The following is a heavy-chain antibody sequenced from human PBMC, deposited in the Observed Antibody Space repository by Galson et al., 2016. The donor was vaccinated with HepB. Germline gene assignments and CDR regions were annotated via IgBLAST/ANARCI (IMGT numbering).Heavy chain of an antibody. V-gene: IGHV1-18*01. Sequence: SVKVSCKASGYTFTDNFISWVRQAPGGGLEWMGLISAYNGHTDYAQKFQGRITLTTEASTATAFLEMKSLTSDDTAVYYCARVMAGGNVFEFWGQGTLVIVS. CDR2: ISAYNGHT. D-gene: IGHD4-23*01. CDR3: ARVMAGGNVFEF. CDR1: GYTFTDNF. J-gene: IGHJ4*02.